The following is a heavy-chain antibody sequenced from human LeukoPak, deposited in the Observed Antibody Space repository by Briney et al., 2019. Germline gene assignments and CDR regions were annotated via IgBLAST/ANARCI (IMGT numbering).Heavy chain of an antibody. V-gene: IGHV1-69*06. CDR1: GYTFTSYG. CDR3: ARNRLRGSIAVAGGDDAFDI. J-gene: IGHJ3*02. D-gene: IGHD6-19*01. Sequence: GASVKVSCKASGYTFTSYGISWVRQAPGQGLEWMGGIIPIFGTANYAQKFQGRVTITADKSTSTAYMELSSLRSEDTAVYYCARNRLRGSIAVAGGDDAFDIWGQGTMVTVSS. CDR2: IIPIFGTA.